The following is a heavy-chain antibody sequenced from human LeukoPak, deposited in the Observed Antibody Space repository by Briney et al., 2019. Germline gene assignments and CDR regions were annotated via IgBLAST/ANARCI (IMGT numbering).Heavy chain of an antibody. V-gene: IGHV3-9*01. CDR1: GFTFDDYA. CDR3: AKQSTVTTGSLDY. Sequence: GRSLRLSCAASGFTFDDYAMHWVRQAPGKGLEWVSGISWNSGSIGYADSVKGRFTISRDNAKNSLYLQMNSLGAEDTALYYCAKQSTVTTGSLDYWGQGTLVTVSS. D-gene: IGHD4-17*01. J-gene: IGHJ4*02. CDR2: ISWNSGSI.